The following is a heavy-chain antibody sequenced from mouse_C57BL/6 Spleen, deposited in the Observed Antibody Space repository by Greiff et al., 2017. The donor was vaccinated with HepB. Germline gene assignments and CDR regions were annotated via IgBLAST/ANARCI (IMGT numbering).Heavy chain of an antibody. J-gene: IGHJ4*01. D-gene: IGHD2-1*01. V-gene: IGHV5-17*01. Sequence: EVKLMESGGGLVKPGGSLKLSCAASGFTFSDYGMHWVRQAPEKGLEWVAYISSGSSTIYYADTVKGRFTISRDNAKNTLFLQMTSLRSEDTAMYYCARCNYGGYAMDYWGQGTSVTVSS. CDR1: GFTFSDYG. CDR2: ISSGSSTI. CDR3: ARCNYGGYAMDY.